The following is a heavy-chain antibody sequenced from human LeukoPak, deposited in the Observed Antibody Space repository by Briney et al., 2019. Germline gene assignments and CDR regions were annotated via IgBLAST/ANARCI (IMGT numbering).Heavy chain of an antibody. J-gene: IGHJ4*02. CDR1: GFTFSSYA. V-gene: IGHV3-23*01. CDR2: ISGSGDNT. D-gene: IGHD3-10*01. Sequence: GGSLRLSCAASGFTFSSYAMSWVRQAPGKGLEWVSGISGSGDNTYYADSVKGRFTISRDNSKNTLYVQVNSLGTEDTAAYYCAKSHYYGSGSIDYWGQGTLVTVSS. CDR3: AKSHYYGSGSIDY.